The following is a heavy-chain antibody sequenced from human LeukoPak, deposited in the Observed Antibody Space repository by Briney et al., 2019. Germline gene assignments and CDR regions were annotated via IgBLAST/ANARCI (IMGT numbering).Heavy chain of an antibody. J-gene: IGHJ5*02. V-gene: IGHV4-34*01. CDR2: VNHSGGT. CDR3: ARGRSHNWFDP. CDR1: GGSFSGFY. Sequence: SSETLSLTCAVNGGSFSGFYCTWIRQPPGKGPEWIGEVNHSGGTQYNPSLKSRVTLSVDSSKNHFSLKLTSVTAADTAVYYCARGRSHNWFDPWGQGTLVIVSS.